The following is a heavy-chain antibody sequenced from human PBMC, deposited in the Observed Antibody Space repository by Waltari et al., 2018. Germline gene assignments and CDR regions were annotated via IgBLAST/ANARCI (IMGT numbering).Heavy chain of an antibody. Sequence: QVQLVQSGAEVGKPGASTRVSCRSSGYTYTDYYIHWVRRAPGQGLEWKGWSRPRRGGTYSAQKFQGRVTRTRDTSISTAYMELSGLTSDDTAMYFCARDEVEPRGINPELNWFDPWGQGTLVTVSS. CDR2: SRPRRGGT. CDR1: GYTYTDYY. CDR3: ARDEVEPRGINPELNWFDP. J-gene: IGHJ5*02. V-gene: IGHV1-2*02. D-gene: IGHD2-2*01.